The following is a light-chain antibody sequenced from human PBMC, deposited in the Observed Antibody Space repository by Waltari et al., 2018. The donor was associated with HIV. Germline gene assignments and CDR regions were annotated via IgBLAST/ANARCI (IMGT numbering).Light chain of an antibody. CDR2: TNS. Sequence: SASGTPGQTVSISCSGSDSNLGTNTVNWYQQFPGTAPKLLIYTNSQRPSGVPDRFSGSKSGTSASLAISGLQSEDEALYYCSSWENSLFGVTFGGGTKVTVL. V-gene: IGLV1-44*01. CDR3: SSWENSLFGVT. J-gene: IGLJ2*01. CDR1: DSNLGTNT.